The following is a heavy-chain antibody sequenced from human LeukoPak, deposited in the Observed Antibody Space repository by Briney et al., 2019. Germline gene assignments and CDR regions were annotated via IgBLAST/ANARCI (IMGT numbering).Heavy chain of an antibody. CDR2: ISSSGSTI. Sequence: PGGSLRLSCAASGFTFGDYYMSWIRQAPGKGLEWVSYISSSGSTIYYADSVKGRFTISRDNAKNSLYLQMNSLRAEDTAVYYCARSGTLWNYPLFDYWGQGTLVTVSS. CDR3: ARSGTLWNYPLFDY. J-gene: IGHJ4*02. V-gene: IGHV3-11*01. CDR1: GFTFGDYY. D-gene: IGHD1-7*01.